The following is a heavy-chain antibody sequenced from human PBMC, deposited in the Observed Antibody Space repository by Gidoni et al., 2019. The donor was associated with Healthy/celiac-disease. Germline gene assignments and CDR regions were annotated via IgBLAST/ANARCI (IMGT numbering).Heavy chain of an antibody. J-gene: IGHJ4*02. CDR2: IYHSGST. Sequence: QVQLQESGPGLVKPSGTLSLTCAVSGGPISSSNWWSWVRQPPGKVLEWIGEIYHSGSTNYNPSLKSRVTISVDKSKNQFSLKLSSVTAADTAVYYCAREAVVVPAAIYFDYWGQGTLVTVSS. D-gene: IGHD2-2*01. CDR1: GGPISSSNW. CDR3: AREAVVVPAAIYFDY. V-gene: IGHV4-4*02.